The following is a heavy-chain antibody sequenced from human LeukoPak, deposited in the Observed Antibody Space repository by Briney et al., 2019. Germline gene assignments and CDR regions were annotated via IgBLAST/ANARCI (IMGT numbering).Heavy chain of an antibody. CDR1: GFIFGNYW. Sequence: GGSLRLSCATSGFIFGNYWMHWVRQAPGKGLVWFSRINNDGSSTTYADSVKGRFTISRDNARNTLYLQMNSLRAEDTAVYYCARDGISCSGGHCYFASWGQGTLVTVSS. CDR3: ARDGISCSGGHCYFAS. V-gene: IGHV3-74*01. D-gene: IGHD2-15*01. J-gene: IGHJ4*02. CDR2: INNDGSST.